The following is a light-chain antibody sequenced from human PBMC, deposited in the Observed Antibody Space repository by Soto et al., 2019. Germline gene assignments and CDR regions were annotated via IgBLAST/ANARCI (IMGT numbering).Light chain of an antibody. CDR3: QQYNNWPMYT. V-gene: IGKV3-15*01. CDR1: QSVSSN. CDR2: GAS. Sequence: EIVMTQSPATLSVSPGERATLSCRASQSVSSNLAWYQQKPGQAPRLLIYGASIRATGIPARFSDSGSGTEFTLTISSLQSEDFAVYYCQQYNNWPMYTFGQGTKLEIK. J-gene: IGKJ2*01.